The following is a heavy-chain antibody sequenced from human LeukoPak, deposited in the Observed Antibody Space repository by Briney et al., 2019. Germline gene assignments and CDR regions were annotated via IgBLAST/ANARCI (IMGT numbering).Heavy chain of an antibody. J-gene: IGHJ4*02. CDR3: AREDNWNRNYYFDY. D-gene: IGHD1-20*01. V-gene: IGHV4-59*01. CDR2: IYHSGST. Sequence: PSETLSLTCTVSGGSISTYYWNWIRQPPGKGLEWIGYIYHSGSTNYNPSLQSRVTISVDTSKNQFSLNLNSVTAADTAVYYCAREDNWNRNYYFDYWGQGTLVTVSS. CDR1: GGSISTYY.